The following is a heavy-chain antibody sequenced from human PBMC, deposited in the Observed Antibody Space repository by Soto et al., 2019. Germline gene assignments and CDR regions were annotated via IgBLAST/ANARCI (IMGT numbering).Heavy chain of an antibody. D-gene: IGHD4-17*01. J-gene: IGHJ2*01. V-gene: IGHV3-33*01. CDR1: GFTFSSYG. CDR3: AREGLSRTTVVTPNWYFDL. CDR2: IWYDGSNK. Sequence: QVQLVASGGGVVQPGRSLRLSCAASGFTFSSYGMHWVRQAPGKGLEWVAVIWYDGSNKYYADSVKGRFTISRDNSKNTLYLQMNSLRAEDTAVYYCAREGLSRTTVVTPNWYFDLWGRGTLVTVSS.